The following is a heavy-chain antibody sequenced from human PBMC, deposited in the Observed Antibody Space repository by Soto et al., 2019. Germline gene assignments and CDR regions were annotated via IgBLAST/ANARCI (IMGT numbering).Heavy chain of an antibody. CDR3: ARAMGDWGTYYYYYGMDV. J-gene: IGHJ6*02. CDR2: VYYAGAT. Sequence: QVQLQESGPGLVRPSETLSLTGTVSGDAMSSNYWSWIRQPPGKGLEWIGYVYYAGATSYNPSLKSRVTISVDTSKNQFSLKLSSVTAADTAVYYCARAMGDWGTYYYYYGMDVWGQGTTVTVSS. CDR1: GDAMSSNY. V-gene: IGHV4-59*01. D-gene: IGHD3-16*01.